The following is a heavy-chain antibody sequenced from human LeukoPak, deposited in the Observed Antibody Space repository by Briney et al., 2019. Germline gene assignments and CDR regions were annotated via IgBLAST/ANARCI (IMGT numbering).Heavy chain of an antibody. CDR2: IKQDGSDK. J-gene: IGHJ3*02. D-gene: IGHD3-10*01. CDR1: GFTFSKYW. CDR3: AKPYGSGKSRDDAFDI. Sequence: GGSLRLSCAASGFTFSKYWMTWVRQAPGKGLEWVANIKQDGSDKYYVDSVKGRFTVSRDNAKNSLYLQMNSLRAEDTAVYYCAKPYGSGKSRDDAFDIWGQGTMVTVSS. V-gene: IGHV3-7*01.